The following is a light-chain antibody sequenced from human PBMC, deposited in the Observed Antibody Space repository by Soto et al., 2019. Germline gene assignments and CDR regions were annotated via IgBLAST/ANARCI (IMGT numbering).Light chain of an antibody. J-gene: IGKJ5*01. CDR1: QSVGSY. Sequence: EIVLTQSPATLSLSPGEGATLSCRASQSVGSYLGWYQQKPGKAPRLLIYDASKRVTGIPARFSGRGSGTDFTLTISSLEPEDFAVYYCQQRSIRPLTFGQGTRLEIK. CDR2: DAS. CDR3: QQRSIRPLT. V-gene: IGKV3-11*01.